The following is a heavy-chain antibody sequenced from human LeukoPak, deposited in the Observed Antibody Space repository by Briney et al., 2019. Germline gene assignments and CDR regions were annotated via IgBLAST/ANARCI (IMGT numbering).Heavy chain of an antibody. D-gene: IGHD1-26*01. CDR3: ARFGIRESGSYWGGLVY. J-gene: IGHJ4*02. CDR2: LNPNSGDT. V-gene: IGHV1-2*02. CDR1: GYTFTAYS. Sequence: ASVKVPRKASGYTFTAYSMHWVRQAPGQGLEYMGWLNPNSGDTNSAQRFQGRVTMTRDTSMSTAYMELSGLRFDDTAVYYCARFGIRESGSYWGGLVYWGQGTLVTVSS.